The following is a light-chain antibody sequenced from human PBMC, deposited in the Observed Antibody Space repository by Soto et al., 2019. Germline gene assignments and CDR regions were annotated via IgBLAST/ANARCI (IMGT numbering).Light chain of an antibody. CDR2: GAS. CDR3: HQYDRSRK. J-gene: IGKJ1*01. CDR1: QTVTSTF. Sequence: EIVLTQSPGTLSLSPGERATLSCRASQTVTSTFLAWYQQKPGQAPRLLIYGASRRATGIPDRFSGSGSGTDSTLTITRLETEDVAVYYCHQYDRSRKFGQGPKVEMK. V-gene: IGKV3-20*01.